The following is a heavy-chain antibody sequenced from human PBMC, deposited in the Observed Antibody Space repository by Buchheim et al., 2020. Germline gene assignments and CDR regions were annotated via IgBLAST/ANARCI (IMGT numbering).Heavy chain of an antibody. CDR1: GYTFTSYY. J-gene: IGHJ6*02. V-gene: IGHV1-46*01. D-gene: IGHD6-19*01. Sequence: QVQLVQSGAEVKKPGASVKDSCRASGYTFTSYYMHWVRQAPGQGLEWMGIINPSGGSTSYAQKFQGRVTMTRDTSTSTDDMELSSLRSEDTAVYYCARERTYSSGWYVPAGVRGMDVWGQGTT. CDR3: ARERTYSSGWYVPAGVRGMDV. CDR2: INPSGGST.